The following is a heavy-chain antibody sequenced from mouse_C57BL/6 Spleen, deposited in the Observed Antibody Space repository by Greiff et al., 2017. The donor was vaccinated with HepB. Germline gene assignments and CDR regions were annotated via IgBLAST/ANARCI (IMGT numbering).Heavy chain of an antibody. CDR3: ARRNYYTWYFDV. CDR1: GYTFTDYY. Sequence: VQLQQSGPVLVKPGASVKMSCKASGYTFTDYYMNWVKQSHGKSLEWIGVINPYNGGTSYNQKFKGKATLTVDKSSSTAYMELNSLTSEDSAVYYCARRNYYTWYFDVWGTGTTVTVSS. V-gene: IGHV1-19*01. J-gene: IGHJ1*03. CDR2: INPYNGGT. D-gene: IGHD1-1*01.